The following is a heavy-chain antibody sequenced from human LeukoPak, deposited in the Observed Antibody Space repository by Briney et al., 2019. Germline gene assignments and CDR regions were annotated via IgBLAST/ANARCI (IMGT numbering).Heavy chain of an antibody. V-gene: IGHV3-23*01. CDR3: AKEVGYGYGYAYDY. CDR2: ISGSGDST. J-gene: IGHJ4*02. D-gene: IGHD5-18*01. Sequence: GGSLRLPCAASGFTFSSYAMSWVRQAPGKGLEWVSGISGSGDSTYYADSVKGRFTISRDNSKNTLYLQMNSLRAEDTAVYYCAKEVGYGYGYAYDYWGQGTLVTVSS. CDR1: GFTFSSYA.